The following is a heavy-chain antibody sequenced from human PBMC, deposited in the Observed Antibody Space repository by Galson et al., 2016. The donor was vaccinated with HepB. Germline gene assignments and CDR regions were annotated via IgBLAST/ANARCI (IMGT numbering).Heavy chain of an antibody. CDR2: INHSGST. CDR1: GGSFIAYY. D-gene: IGHD2-2*01. CDR3: ARRLGDCSSTSCYFSSHFDL. J-gene: IGHJ2*01. V-gene: IGHV4-34*01. Sequence: SETLSLTCGVYGGSFIAYYWTWIRQPPGRGLEWIGEINHSGSTNYNPSLKSRVTISVDASKNQFSLRLTSVTAADTAVYYCARRLGDCSSTSCYFSSHFDLWGRGTLVTVSS.